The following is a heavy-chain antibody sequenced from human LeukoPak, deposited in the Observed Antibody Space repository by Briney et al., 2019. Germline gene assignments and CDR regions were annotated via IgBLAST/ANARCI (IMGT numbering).Heavy chain of an antibody. D-gene: IGHD3-10*01. V-gene: IGHV3-30*18. CDR2: ISYDGSNK. CDR3: AKDFSKGLMSDGSGSYYPGYY. Sequence: GRSLRLSCAASGFTFSSYGMHWVRQAPGKGLEWVAVISYDGSNKYYADSVKGRFTISRDNSKNTLYLQMNSLRAEDTAVYYCAKDFSKGLMSDGSGSYYPGYYWGQGTLVTVSS. CDR1: GFTFSSYG. J-gene: IGHJ4*02.